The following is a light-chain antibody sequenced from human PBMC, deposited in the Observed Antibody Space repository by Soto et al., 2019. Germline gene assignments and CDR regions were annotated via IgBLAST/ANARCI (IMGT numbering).Light chain of an antibody. CDR1: SSNIGNND. CDR3: GTWDSSRSAEI. Sequence: QSVLTQPPSVSGAPGQMVTISCSGSSSNIGNNDVSWYRQFPGTAPKLLIYDNNNRPSGIPARFSGSKSGTSATLGIDGLQTGDEADYYCGTWDSSRSAEIFGGGTKLTVL. V-gene: IGLV1-51*01. J-gene: IGLJ2*01. CDR2: DNN.